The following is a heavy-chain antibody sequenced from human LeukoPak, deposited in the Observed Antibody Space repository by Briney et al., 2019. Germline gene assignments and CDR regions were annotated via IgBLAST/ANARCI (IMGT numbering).Heavy chain of an antibody. CDR3: AKSLRFLEWLDAFDI. V-gene: IGHV1-18*01. CDR1: GYTFTSYG. CDR2: ISAYNGNT. D-gene: IGHD3-3*01. Sequence: EASVKVSCKASGYTFTSYGISWVRQAPGQGLEWMGRISAYNGNTNYAQKLQGRVTMTTDTSTSTAYMELRSLRSDDTAVYYCAKSLRFLEWLDAFDIWGQGTMVTVSS. J-gene: IGHJ3*02.